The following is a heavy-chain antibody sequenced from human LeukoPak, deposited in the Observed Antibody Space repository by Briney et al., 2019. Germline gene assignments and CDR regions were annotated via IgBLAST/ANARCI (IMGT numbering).Heavy chain of an antibody. Sequence: GGSLRLSCAASGFTFSSYWIHWVRQAPGKGLVWVSRINSDGSSTTYADSVKGRFTISRDNAKNTLYLQMNSLGAEDTAMYYCVRQYSYDSSGYYPWDYWGQGTLVTVSS. CDR1: GFTFSSYW. CDR2: INSDGSST. D-gene: IGHD3-22*01. V-gene: IGHV3-74*01. CDR3: VRQYSYDSSGYYPWDY. J-gene: IGHJ4*02.